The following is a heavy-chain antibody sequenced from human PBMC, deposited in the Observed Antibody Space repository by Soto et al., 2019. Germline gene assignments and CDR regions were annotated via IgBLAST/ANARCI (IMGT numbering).Heavy chain of an antibody. V-gene: IGHV1-69*12. CDR3: ARVNDYGVYGPLGTFDI. CDR1: GGTFSSYA. Sequence: QVQLVQSGAEVKKPGSSVKVSCKASGGTFSSYAISWVRQAPGQGLEWMGGIIPIFGTANYAQKFQGRVTITADESTSTAYMQLSSLRSEDSAVYYCARVNDYGVYGPLGTFDIWGQGTMVTVSS. CDR2: IIPIFGTA. D-gene: IGHD4-17*01. J-gene: IGHJ3*02.